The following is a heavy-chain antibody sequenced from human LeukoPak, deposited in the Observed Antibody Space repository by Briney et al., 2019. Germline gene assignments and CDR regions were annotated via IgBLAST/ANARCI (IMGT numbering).Heavy chain of an antibody. J-gene: IGHJ4*02. CDR1: GITASSYA. V-gene: IGHV3-23*01. CDR2: ISGSGDRT. CDR3: AKDFRRPFDY. Sequence: GGSLRLSCAASGITASSYAMTWVRQAPGKGLEWVSSISGSGDRTMYADSVKGRFTISRDNSKNTLYLQMNSLRAEDTAVYYCAKDFRRPFDYWGQGTLVTVSS.